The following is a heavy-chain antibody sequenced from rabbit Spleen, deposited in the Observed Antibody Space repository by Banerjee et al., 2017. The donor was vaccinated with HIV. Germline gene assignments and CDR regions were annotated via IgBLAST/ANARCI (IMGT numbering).Heavy chain of an antibody. V-gene: IGHV1S40*01. Sequence: QQLVESGGGLVKPGASLTVTCKASGFSFSSGYYMSWVRQAPGKGLEWIGCIGAGSSGDTYYANWAKGRFTISKTSSTTVTLQMTSLTDADTATYFCARGGYGGHIYAMGLWGPGTLVTVS. CDR2: IGAGSSGDT. CDR3: ARGGYGGHIYAMGL. D-gene: IGHD4-2*01. CDR1: GFSFSSGYY. J-gene: IGHJ4*01.